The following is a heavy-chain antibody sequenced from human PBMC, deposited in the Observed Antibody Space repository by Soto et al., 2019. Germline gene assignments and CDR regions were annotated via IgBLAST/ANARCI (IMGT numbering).Heavy chain of an antibody. CDR3: AYAPSVATTWFDP. Sequence: QVQLQESGPGLVKPSGTLSLTCAVSGGSISSSNWWSWVRQPPGKGLEWIGEIYHSGSTNYNPSLKSRATISADKSKNQSSLKLSSVTAAATALYYCAYAPSVATTWFDPWGQGTLVTVSS. D-gene: IGHD1-1*01. CDR2: IYHSGST. V-gene: IGHV4-4*02. J-gene: IGHJ5*02. CDR1: GGSISSSNW.